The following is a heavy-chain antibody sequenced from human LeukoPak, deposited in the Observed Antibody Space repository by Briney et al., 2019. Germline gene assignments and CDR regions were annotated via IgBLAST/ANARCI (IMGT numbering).Heavy chain of an antibody. CDR2: FSYSGST. J-gene: IGHJ6*02. CDR3: ARADESLVYGMDV. V-gene: IGHV4-59*08. Sequence: SETLSLTCTLSGGSITSDYWSWIRQSPGKGLEWIGYFSYSGSTHYSPSLTSRVAISVDTSRNQLSLKLRFVTAADTAIYYCARADESLVYGMDVWGPGTTVIVSS. CDR1: GGSITSDY.